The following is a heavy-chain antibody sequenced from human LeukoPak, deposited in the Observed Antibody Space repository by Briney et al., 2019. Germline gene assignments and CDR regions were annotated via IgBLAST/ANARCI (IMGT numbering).Heavy chain of an antibody. CDR1: GYIFTTYW. D-gene: IGHD5-24*01. Sequence: GESLKISRRVSGYIFTTYWIAWVRQMPGKGLEWMGIIYPGDSDTRYSPSFQSQVTISADKSISTAYLQWSSLQASDTAMYYCARVEMATRPTYYFDFWGQGALVTVSS. CDR2: IYPGDSDT. CDR3: ARVEMATRPTYYFDF. V-gene: IGHV5-51*01. J-gene: IGHJ4*02.